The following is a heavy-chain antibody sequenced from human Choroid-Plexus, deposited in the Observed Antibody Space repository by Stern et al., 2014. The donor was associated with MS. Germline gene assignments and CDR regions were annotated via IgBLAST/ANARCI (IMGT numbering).Heavy chain of an antibody. D-gene: IGHD2/OR15-2a*01. J-gene: IGHJ5*02. CDR1: GFTFGSCA. V-gene: IGHV3-30*18. CDR3: AKDRKYLTYFFDH. Sequence: AQLVESGGGVVQPGRPLRLSCVASGFTFGSCAMHWVRQAPGKGLEWVAGVSYDGSNKYYADSVKGRFTISRDNSQNTLYMQMSSLRPEDTAVYYCAKDRKYLTYFFDHWGQGSLVTVSS. CDR2: VSYDGSNK.